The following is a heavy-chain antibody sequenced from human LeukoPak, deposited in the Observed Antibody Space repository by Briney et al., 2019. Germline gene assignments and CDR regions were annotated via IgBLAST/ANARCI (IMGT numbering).Heavy chain of an antibody. V-gene: IGHV4-4*07. CDR1: GGSISSYY. D-gene: IGHD3-22*01. CDR3: ARELLNYYDSSGYFENYFDY. CDR2: IYTSGST. J-gene: IGHJ4*02. Sequence: PSETLSLTCTVSGGSISSYYWSWIRQPAGKGLEWIGRIYTSGSTNYNPSLKSRVTMSVDTSKSQFSLKLSSVTAADTAVYYCARELLNYYDSSGYFENYFDYWGQGTLVTVSS.